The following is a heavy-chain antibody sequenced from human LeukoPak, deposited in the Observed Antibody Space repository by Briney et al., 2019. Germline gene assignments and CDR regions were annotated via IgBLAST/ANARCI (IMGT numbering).Heavy chain of an antibody. Sequence: SVKVSCKASGGTFSSYAISWVRQAPGQGLEWMGRIIPIFGTANYAQKFQGRVTITTDESTSTAYMELSSLRSEDTAVYYCAREEGELPKELDYWGQGTLVAVSS. V-gene: IGHV1-69*05. CDR1: GGTFSSYA. CDR3: AREEGELPKELDY. D-gene: IGHD1-26*01. J-gene: IGHJ4*02. CDR2: IIPIFGTA.